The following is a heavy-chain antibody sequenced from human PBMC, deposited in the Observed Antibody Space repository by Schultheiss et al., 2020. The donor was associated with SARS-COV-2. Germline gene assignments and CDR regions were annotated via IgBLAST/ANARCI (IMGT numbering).Heavy chain of an antibody. V-gene: IGHV3-48*03. CDR1: GFTFSSYE. D-gene: IGHD1/OR15-1a*01. J-gene: IGHJ4*02. CDR3: ARAALRTVFGGTYFFDY. Sequence: GGSLRLSCAASGFTFSSYEMNWVRQAPGKGLEWVSYISSSGSTIYYADSVKGRFTISRDNAKNSLYLQMNSLRAEDTAVYYCARAALRTVFGGTYFFDYWGRGTLVTVSS. CDR2: ISSSGSTI.